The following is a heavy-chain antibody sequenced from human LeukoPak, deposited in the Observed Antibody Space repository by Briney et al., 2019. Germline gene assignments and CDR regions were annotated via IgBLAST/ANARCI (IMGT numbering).Heavy chain of an antibody. Sequence: ASVKVSCKASGYTFTSYGISWVRQAPGQGVEWMGWISAYNGNTNYAQKLQGRVTITTDTSTRTAYMELRSLRSDDTAVYYCARYSGSYSFSHWGQGTLVTVSS. D-gene: IGHD1-26*01. V-gene: IGHV1-18*01. J-gene: IGHJ4*02. CDR2: ISAYNGNT. CDR3: ARYSGSYSFSH. CDR1: GYTFTSYG.